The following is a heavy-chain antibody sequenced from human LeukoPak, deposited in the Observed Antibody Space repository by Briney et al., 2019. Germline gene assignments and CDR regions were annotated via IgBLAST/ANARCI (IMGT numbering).Heavy chain of an antibody. D-gene: IGHD3-10*01. CDR3: ARTSRINMVLGP. CDR1: GGSISNTNW. CDR2: IYHSGST. Sequence: SETLSLTCGVSGGSISNTNWWTWVRPPPGKGLEWIGEIYHSGSTNYNPSLKSRVTISVDKSKNQFSLKLSSVTAADTAVYYCARTSRINMVLGPWGQGTLGTVSS. J-gene: IGHJ5*02. V-gene: IGHV4/OR15-8*01.